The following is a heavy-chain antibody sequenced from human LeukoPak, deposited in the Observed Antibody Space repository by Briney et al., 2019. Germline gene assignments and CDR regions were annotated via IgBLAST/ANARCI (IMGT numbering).Heavy chain of an antibody. V-gene: IGHV4-59*11. CDR1: GGSISSHY. CDR2: IYYSGST. D-gene: IGHD1-26*01. J-gene: IGHJ6*03. Sequence: SETLSLTCTVSGGSISSHYWSWIRQPPGKGLEWIGYIYYSGSTNYNPSLKSRVTISVDTSKNQFSLKLSSVTAADTAVYYCARDGLRAEHYYYYYMDVWGKGTTVTVSS. CDR3: ARDGLRAEHYYYYYMDV.